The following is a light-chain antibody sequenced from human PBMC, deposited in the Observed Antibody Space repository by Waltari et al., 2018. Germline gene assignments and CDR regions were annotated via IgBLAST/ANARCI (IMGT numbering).Light chain of an antibody. V-gene: IGLV2-14*03. Sequence: QSALTQPASVSGSPGQSITISCTGIGSAIDDSDFVSWYQHQPGKAPRVIIYDVTNRPSGISHRFSASKSANTASLTISGLQPEDEGDYYCTSQALDGLVLFGGGTQVTV. CDR2: DVT. CDR1: GSAIDDSDF. J-gene: IGLJ3*02. CDR3: TSQALDGLVL.